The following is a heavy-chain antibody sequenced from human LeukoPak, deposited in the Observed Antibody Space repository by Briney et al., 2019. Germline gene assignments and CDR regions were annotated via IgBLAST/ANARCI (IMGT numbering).Heavy chain of an antibody. CDR2: INHSGST. D-gene: IGHD4-17*01. CDR1: GGSFSGYY. CDR3: ARHLSVTPYFDD. V-gene: IGHV4-34*01. Sequence: PSETLSLTCAVYGGSFSGYYWSWIRQPPGKGLEWIGEINHSGSTNYNPSLKSRVTISVDTSKNQFSLKLSSVTAADTAVYYCARHLSVTPYFDDWGQGSLVTVSS. J-gene: IGHJ4*02.